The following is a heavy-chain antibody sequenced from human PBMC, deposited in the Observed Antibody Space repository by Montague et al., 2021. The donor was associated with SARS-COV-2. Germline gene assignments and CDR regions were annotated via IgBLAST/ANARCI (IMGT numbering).Heavy chain of an antibody. D-gene: IGHD3-10*01. V-gene: IGHV4-39*01. CDR2: ISYSGST. CDR1: GGSVSSSSYY. J-gene: IGHJ3*02. Sequence: SETLSLTCTVSGGSVSSSSYYWGWIRQPPGKGLEWIGSISYSGSTYYKSSLKSRVTISVDTSKNQFSLRLSSVTAADTAVYYCARHLTGSGNAFDIWGQGTMVTVSS. CDR3: ARHLTGSGNAFDI.